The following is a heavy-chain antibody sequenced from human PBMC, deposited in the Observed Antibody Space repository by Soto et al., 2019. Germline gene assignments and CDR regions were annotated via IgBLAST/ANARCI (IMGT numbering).Heavy chain of an antibody. CDR3: ARALNFRESTHYVDF. V-gene: IGHV4-59*01. CDR2: IYYNGNT. J-gene: IGHJ4*02. Sequence: PETLSLTCNCSSGSLKNYFWNWIRQPPGKGLEWIGLIYYNGNTNYNPSLKSRVTISIDTSKNQFSLNLTSVTAADTAVYYCARALNFRESTHYVDFWGQGTLVTVSS. CDR1: SGSLKNYF.